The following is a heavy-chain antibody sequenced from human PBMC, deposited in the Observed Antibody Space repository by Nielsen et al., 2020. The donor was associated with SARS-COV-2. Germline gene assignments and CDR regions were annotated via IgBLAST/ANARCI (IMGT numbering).Heavy chain of an antibody. Sequence: GGSLRLSCAASGFTFSTYAAHWVRQAPGKGLEWVAVISYDGNNKYYADSVKGRFTISRDDYKNTVYLQINSLRAEDTAVYYCARAANYGDPFDYWGQGTLVTVSS. CDR1: GFTFSTYA. V-gene: IGHV3-30-3*01. D-gene: IGHD4-17*01. J-gene: IGHJ4*02. CDR3: ARAANYGDPFDY. CDR2: ISYDGNNK.